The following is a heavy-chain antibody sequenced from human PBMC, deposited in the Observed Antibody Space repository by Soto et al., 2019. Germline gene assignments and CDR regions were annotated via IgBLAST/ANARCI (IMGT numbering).Heavy chain of an antibody. V-gene: IGHV4-39*01. CDR1: GGSISSSSYY. CDR3: ARLGYSYGWRDDY. D-gene: IGHD5-18*01. Sequence: QLQLQESGPGLVKPSETLSLTCTVSGGSISSSSYYWGWIRQPPGKGLEWIGRIYYSGSTYYNPSLKSRVTISVDTSKNQSSLKLSSVTAADTAVYYCARLGYSYGWRDDYWGQGTLVTVSS. CDR2: IYYSGST. J-gene: IGHJ4*02.